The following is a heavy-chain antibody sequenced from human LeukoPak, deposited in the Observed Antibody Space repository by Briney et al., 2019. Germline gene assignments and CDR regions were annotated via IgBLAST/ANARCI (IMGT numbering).Heavy chain of an antibody. J-gene: IGHJ4*02. CDR3: AKGPYAWGYIDY. V-gene: IGHV4-61*02. CDR1: GGSISSGTYY. CDR2: FYTSGST. Sequence: SQTLSLTCTVSGGSISSGTYYWSWIRQPAGKGLEWIGRFYTSGSTNYNPSLKSRVTISVDTSKNQFSLKLSPVTAADTAVYYCAKGPYAWGYIDYWGQGTLVTVSS. D-gene: IGHD7-27*01.